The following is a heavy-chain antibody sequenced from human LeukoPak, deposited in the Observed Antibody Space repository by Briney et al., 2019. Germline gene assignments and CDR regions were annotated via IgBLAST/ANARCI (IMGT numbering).Heavy chain of an antibody. Sequence: ASVKVSCKASGYTFTGYYMHWVRQAPGQGLEWMGWINPNSGGTNYAQKFQGRVTMTRDTSISTAYMELSRLRSDDTAVYYCARVEAGVRGVFVYWGQGTLVTVSS. V-gene: IGHV1-2*02. J-gene: IGHJ4*02. CDR2: INPNSGGT. D-gene: IGHD3-10*01. CDR1: GYTFTGYY. CDR3: ARVEAGVRGVFVY.